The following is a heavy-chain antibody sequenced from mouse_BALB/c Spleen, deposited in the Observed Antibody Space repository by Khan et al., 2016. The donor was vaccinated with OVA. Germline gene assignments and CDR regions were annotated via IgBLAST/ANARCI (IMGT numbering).Heavy chain of an antibody. CDR1: GFNFKDTY. Sequence: VRLQQSGAELVKPGASVKMSCTASGFNFKDTYMHWVKQRPEQGLEWIGRIDPAYGITKYAPKFQGKATITADTSSNTAYLQLSRLTSEDAAVYYCGRMDSWGQGTTLTVSS. CDR3: GRMDS. CDR2: IDPAYGIT. V-gene: IGHV14-3*02. J-gene: IGHJ2*01.